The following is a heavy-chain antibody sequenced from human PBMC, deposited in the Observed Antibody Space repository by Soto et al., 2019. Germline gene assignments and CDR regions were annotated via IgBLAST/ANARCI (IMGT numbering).Heavy chain of an antibody. D-gene: IGHD6-25*01. Sequence: ASVKVSCKASGYTLTDYAMHWVRLAPGQRLEWMRWITTGNGDTKYSQKFKGRVTITRDTFANTAYMEVSSLTSEDTAIYYCARGRGNNWFDPWGQGTLVTVSS. CDR1: GYTLTDYA. CDR3: ARGRGNNWFDP. CDR2: ITTGNGDT. V-gene: IGHV1-3*04. J-gene: IGHJ5*02.